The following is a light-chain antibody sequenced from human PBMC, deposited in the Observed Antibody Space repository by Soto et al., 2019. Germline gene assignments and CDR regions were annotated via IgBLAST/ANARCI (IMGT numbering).Light chain of an antibody. Sequence: EIVMTQSPDTLSVSPGERATLSCRASQSVSNNLAWYHQKPGQAPRLLLFGASTRATGIPARFSDSGSGTEFTLTISRLQSEDFAVYYCQQYNDWWTFGQGTKVEIK. V-gene: IGKV3-15*01. CDR3: QQYNDWWT. J-gene: IGKJ1*01. CDR2: GAS. CDR1: QSVSNN.